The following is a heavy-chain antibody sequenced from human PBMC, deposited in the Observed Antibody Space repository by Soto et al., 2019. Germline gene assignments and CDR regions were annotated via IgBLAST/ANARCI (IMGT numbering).Heavy chain of an antibody. V-gene: IGHV3-49*03. J-gene: IGHJ4*02. CDR1: RFNFGDYA. Sequence: GGSLRLSCTGSRFNFGDYAMSWFRQAPGKGLEWVGFIRGKAYGGTTEYAASMKGRFSILRDDSKSIVYLQMNSLKIEDTCVFYCATDFSGYSGSYHDYWGQGTLVTVSS. CDR2: IRGKAYGGTT. CDR3: ATDFSGYSGSYHDY. D-gene: IGHD1-26*01.